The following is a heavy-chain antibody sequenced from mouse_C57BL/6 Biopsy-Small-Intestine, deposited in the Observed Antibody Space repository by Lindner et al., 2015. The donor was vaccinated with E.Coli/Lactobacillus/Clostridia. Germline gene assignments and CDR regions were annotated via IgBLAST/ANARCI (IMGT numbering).Heavy chain of an antibody. CDR1: GYTFTNYW. CDR2: VYPGFGST. V-gene: IGHV1-55*01. Sequence: VQLQESGAEPVKPGASVKMSCKASGYTFTNYWITWVKQRPGQGLEWIGDVYPGFGSTNFNEKFKSKATLTVDTSSSTVYMQLRGLTSEDSAVYYCSIYDRDNAMDYWGQGTSVTVST. CDR3: SIYDRDNAMDY. J-gene: IGHJ4*01. D-gene: IGHD2-12*01.